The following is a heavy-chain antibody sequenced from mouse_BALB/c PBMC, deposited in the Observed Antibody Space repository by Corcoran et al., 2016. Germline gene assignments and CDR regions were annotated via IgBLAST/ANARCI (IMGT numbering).Heavy chain of an antibody. Sequence: SQLVQSGPGLKKTGATVRISRKASGYTFTIAGMQWVQKMPGQGLKWIGWINTHSGVPKYAEDFKGRFAFSLETSASTAYLQISNLKNEDTATYFSARRRFYYFAMDYWGQGTSVTVS. V-gene: IGHV9-4*02. CDR3: ARRRFYYFAMDY. J-gene: IGHJ4*01. CDR1: GYTFTIAG. CDR2: INTHSGVP.